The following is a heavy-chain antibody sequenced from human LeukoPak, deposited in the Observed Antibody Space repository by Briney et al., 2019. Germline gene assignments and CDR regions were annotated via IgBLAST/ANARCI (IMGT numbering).Heavy chain of an antibody. CDR3: ARYSSSST. J-gene: IGHJ4*02. D-gene: IGHD6-6*01. V-gene: IGHV3-30-3*01. Sequence: PGGSLRLSCAASGFTFSSYAMSWVRQAPGKGLEWEAVISYDGSNKYYADSVKGRFTISRDNSKNTLYLQMNSLRAEDTAVYYCARYSSSSTWGQGTLVTVSS. CDR1: GFTFSSYA. CDR2: ISYDGSNK.